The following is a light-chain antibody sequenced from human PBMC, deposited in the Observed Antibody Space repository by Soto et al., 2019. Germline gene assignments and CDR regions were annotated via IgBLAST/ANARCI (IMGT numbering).Light chain of an antibody. CDR1: SSNIGSNY. CDR3: AAWDDSLSGYV. J-gene: IGLJ1*01. Sequence: QSVLTQPPSASGTPGQRVTISCSGSSSNIGSNYVYWHQQLPGTAPKLLIYRNNQRPSGVPDRFSGSKSDTSASLAISGLRSEDEADYYCAAWDDSLSGYVFGTGTKLTVL. V-gene: IGLV1-47*01. CDR2: RNN.